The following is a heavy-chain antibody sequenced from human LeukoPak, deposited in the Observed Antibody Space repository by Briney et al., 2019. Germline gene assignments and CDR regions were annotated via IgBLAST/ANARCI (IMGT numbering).Heavy chain of an antibody. Sequence: ASVKISCKVSGYTLTELSMHWVRQAPGKGLEWMGGFDPEDGETIYAQKFQGRVTMTEDTSTDTAYMEQSSLRSEDTAVYYCATDPAGDGDNDYWGQGTLVTVSS. J-gene: IGHJ4*02. CDR1: GYTLTELS. V-gene: IGHV1-24*01. CDR2: FDPEDGET. CDR3: ATDPAGDGDNDY. D-gene: IGHD4-17*01.